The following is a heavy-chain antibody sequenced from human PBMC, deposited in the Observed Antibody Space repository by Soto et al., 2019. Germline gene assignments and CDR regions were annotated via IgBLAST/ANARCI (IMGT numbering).Heavy chain of an antibody. CDR2: ISYDGSNK. CDR3: ARAREEMATITVFGY. Sequence: TGGSLRLSCAASGFTFSSYAMHWVRQAPGKGLEWVAVISYDGSNKYYADSVKGRFTISRDNSKNTLYLQMNSLRAEDTAVYYCARAREEMATITVFGYWGQGTLVTVSS. D-gene: IGHD5-12*01. CDR1: GFTFSSYA. V-gene: IGHV3-30-3*01. J-gene: IGHJ4*02.